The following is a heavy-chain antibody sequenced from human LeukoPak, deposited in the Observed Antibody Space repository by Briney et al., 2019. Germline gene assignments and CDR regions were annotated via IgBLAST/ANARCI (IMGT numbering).Heavy chain of an antibody. Sequence: ASVKVSCKASGYTFTSYDINWVRQATGQGLEWMGWMNPNGGNTGYAQKFQGRVTMTRNTSISTAYMELSSLRSEDTAVYYCARVRQWLIYNWFDPWGQGTLVTVSS. CDR1: GYTFTSYD. J-gene: IGHJ5*02. D-gene: IGHD6-19*01. CDR3: ARVRQWLIYNWFDP. V-gene: IGHV1-8*01. CDR2: MNPNGGNT.